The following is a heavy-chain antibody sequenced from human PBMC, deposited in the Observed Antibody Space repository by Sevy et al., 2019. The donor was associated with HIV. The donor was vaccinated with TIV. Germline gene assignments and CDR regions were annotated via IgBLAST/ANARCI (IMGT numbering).Heavy chain of an antibody. CDR2: ISSSSTI. J-gene: IGHJ6*02. Sequence: GGSLRLSCAASGFTFSSYRMNWVRQAPGKGLEWVSYISSSSTIYYADSVKGRFTISRDNAKNSLYLQMNSLRAEDTAVSYCARNVLRFLEWLGGMDVWGQGTTVTVSS. CDR1: GFTFSSYR. CDR3: ARNVLRFLEWLGGMDV. D-gene: IGHD3-3*01. V-gene: IGHV3-48*01.